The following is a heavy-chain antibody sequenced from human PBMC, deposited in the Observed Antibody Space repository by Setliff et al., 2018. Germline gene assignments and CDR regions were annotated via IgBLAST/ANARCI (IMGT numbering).Heavy chain of an antibody. V-gene: IGHV4-61*02. Sequence: SETLSLTCAVSGGSLNSGSYYWSWIRQSTERGLEWLGRLHTSGSTTYNPALNSRVTISVDTSTNQFSLRLTSLTAADTAVYFCARDSTILGATDHWGQGTLVTVSS. J-gene: IGHJ5*02. CDR2: LHTSGST. D-gene: IGHD1-26*01. CDR3: ARDSTILGATDH. CDR1: GGSLNSGSYY.